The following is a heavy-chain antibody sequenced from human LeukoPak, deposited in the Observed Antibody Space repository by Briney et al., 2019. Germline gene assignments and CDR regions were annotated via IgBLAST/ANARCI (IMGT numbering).Heavy chain of an antibody. Sequence: PSETLSLTCTVSGGSISSSSYYWGWIRQPPGKGLEWIGSIYYSGSTYYNPSLKSRVTISVDTSKNQFSLKLSSMTAADTAVYYCASTMVRGVIRAFDYWGQGTLVTVSS. V-gene: IGHV4-39*01. CDR2: IYYSGST. CDR1: GGSISSSSYY. D-gene: IGHD3-10*01. CDR3: ASTMVRGVIRAFDY. J-gene: IGHJ4*02.